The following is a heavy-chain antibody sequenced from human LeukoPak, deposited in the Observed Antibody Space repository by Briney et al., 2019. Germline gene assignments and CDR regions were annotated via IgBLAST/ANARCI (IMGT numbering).Heavy chain of an antibody. Sequence: GASVKVSCKASGYTFTGYYMHWVRQAPGQGLEWMGWINPNSGGTNYAQKLQGRVTMTTDTSTSTAYMELRSLRSDDTAVYYCARERYCSSTSCFYGMDVWGQGTTVTVSS. CDR1: GYTFTGYY. J-gene: IGHJ6*02. D-gene: IGHD2-2*01. V-gene: IGHV1-2*02. CDR2: INPNSGGT. CDR3: ARERYCSSTSCFYGMDV.